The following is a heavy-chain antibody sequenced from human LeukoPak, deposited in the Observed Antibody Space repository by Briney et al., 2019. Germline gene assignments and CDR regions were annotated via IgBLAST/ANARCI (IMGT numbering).Heavy chain of an antibody. CDR3: ARDTDYYGSGRHGYFDH. CDR2: IYSGGST. J-gene: IGHJ1*01. Sequence: GGSLTLSCAASGLTISNNFMGWVRQAPGKGLEWVSLIYSGGSTYSTDSVKGRFTISRDNSKNTLHLQMNSLRAEDTAVYYCARDTDYYGSGRHGYFDHWGQGTLVTVP. CDR1: GLTISNNF. V-gene: IGHV3-66*01. D-gene: IGHD3-10*01.